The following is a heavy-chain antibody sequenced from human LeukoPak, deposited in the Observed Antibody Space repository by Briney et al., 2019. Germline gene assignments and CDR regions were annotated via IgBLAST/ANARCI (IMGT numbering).Heavy chain of an antibody. J-gene: IGHJ5*02. V-gene: IGHV4-34*01. CDR2: INHSGST. D-gene: IGHD2-2*01. CDR1: GGSFSGYY. Sequence: SETLSLTCAVYGGSFSGYYWSWIRQPPGKGLEWIGEINHSGSTNYNPSLKSRVTIPVDTSKNQFSLKLSSVTAADTAVYYCARGLRLVVPAANNWFDPWGQGTLVTVSS. CDR3: ARGLRLVVPAANNWFDP.